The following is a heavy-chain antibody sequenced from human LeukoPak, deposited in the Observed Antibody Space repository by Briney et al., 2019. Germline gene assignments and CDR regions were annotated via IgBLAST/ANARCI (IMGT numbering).Heavy chain of an antibody. Sequence: SETLSLTCAVYGESFSAYFWNWIRQAPGKPLEYIGEINHRGSSHYNPSLKARVTLSVDTSKKQFSLKLTSVTAADTAVYFCARGSSFDGYCSAGACDAGYYDSWGQGTPVTVSS. J-gene: IGHJ4*02. CDR1: GESFSAYF. V-gene: IGHV4-34*01. CDR3: ARGSSFDGYCSAGACDAGYYDS. D-gene: IGHD2-15*01. CDR2: INHRGSS.